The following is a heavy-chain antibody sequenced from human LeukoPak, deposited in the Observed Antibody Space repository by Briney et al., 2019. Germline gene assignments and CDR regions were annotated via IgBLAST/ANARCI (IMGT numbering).Heavy chain of an antibody. V-gene: IGHV3-48*01. Sequence: GGSLRLFCAASGFTFSSYSVNWVRQAPGKGLEWVSYISSSSGTINYADSVKGRFTISRDNAKNSLYLQMDSLRAEDTAVYYCARDEAYSGTCAMTWGQGTLVTVSS. D-gene: IGHD1-26*01. CDR3: ARDEAYSGTCAMT. CDR2: ISSSSGTI. J-gene: IGHJ5*02. CDR1: GFTFSSYS.